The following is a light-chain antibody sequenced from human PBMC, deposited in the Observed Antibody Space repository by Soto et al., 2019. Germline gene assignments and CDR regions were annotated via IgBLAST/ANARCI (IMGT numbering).Light chain of an antibody. Sequence: QSPLTQPRSVSGSPGQSVTISCTGSSSDVGGSDYVSWFQHYPGKAPKLMIYDVSRRPSGVPDRFSGSKSGNTASLTISGLQAEDEADYYCCSHAGTYAFRVFGTGTKVTVL. J-gene: IGLJ1*01. CDR1: SSDVGGSDY. CDR3: CSHAGTYAFRV. CDR2: DVS. V-gene: IGLV2-11*01.